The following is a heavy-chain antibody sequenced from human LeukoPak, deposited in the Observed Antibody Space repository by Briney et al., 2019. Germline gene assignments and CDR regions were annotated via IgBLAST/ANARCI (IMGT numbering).Heavy chain of an antibody. CDR1: GGSISSYY. V-gene: IGHV4-4*07. D-gene: IGHD3-10*01. CDR2: IYNSGSTSYNT. CDR3: ARAIWYGSGTTAFDY. Sequence: PSETLSLTCTVSGGSISSYYWSWIRQPAGKGLECIGRIYNSGSTSYNTNYNPSLSSRVTMSVDTSKNQFSLRLNSVTAADTAVYYCARAIWYGSGTTAFDYWGQGTLVTVSS. J-gene: IGHJ4*02.